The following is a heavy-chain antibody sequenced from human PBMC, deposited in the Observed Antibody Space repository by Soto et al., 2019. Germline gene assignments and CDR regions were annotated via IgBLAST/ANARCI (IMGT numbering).Heavy chain of an antibody. CDR1: GGSISSGGYY. Sequence: QVQLQESGPGLVKPSQTLSLTCTVSGGSISSGGYYWSWIRQHPGKGLEWIGYIYYSGSTYYNPSIKSRLTISVDTSKNQSSLKLSSVTAADTAVYYCATEERAYSYGCLVFDYWGQGTLVTVCS. CDR2: IYYSGST. D-gene: IGHD5-18*01. V-gene: IGHV4-31*03. CDR3: ATEERAYSYGCLVFDY. J-gene: IGHJ4*02.